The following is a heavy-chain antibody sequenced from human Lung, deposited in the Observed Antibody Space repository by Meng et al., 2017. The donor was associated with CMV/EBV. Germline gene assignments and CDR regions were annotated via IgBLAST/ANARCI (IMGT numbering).Heavy chain of an antibody. Sequence: LTCAASGFTFSDAWMSWVRQAPGKGLEWVGRVKSETDGGTRDYAAPVKDRFTISRDDSKNTVYLQMTNLKAEDTAIYYCTTDWRWGQGALVTVSS. J-gene: IGHJ4*02. CDR1: GFTFSDAW. V-gene: IGHV3-15*01. CDR2: VKSETDGGTR. CDR3: TTDWR.